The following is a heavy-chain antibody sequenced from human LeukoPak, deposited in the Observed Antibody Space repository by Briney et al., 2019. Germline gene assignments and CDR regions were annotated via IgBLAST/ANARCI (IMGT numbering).Heavy chain of an antibody. CDR2: IYYSGST. D-gene: IGHD1-14*01. CDR1: GGSVSSGSYY. J-gene: IGHJ4*02. Sequence: SETLSLTCTVSGGSVSSGSYYWNWIRRPPGKGLEWIGHIYYSGSTDYNPSLKSRVTISADTSKNQFSLKMTSVTAAGTAVYYCAREPGETDEGFEYWGQGTLVTVSS. V-gene: IGHV4-61*01. CDR3: AREPGETDEGFEY.